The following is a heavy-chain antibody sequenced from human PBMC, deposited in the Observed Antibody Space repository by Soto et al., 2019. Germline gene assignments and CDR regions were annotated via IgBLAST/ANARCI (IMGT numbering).Heavy chain of an antibody. D-gene: IGHD1-7*01. CDR3: ASRDPGTSVDY. V-gene: IGHV4-4*02. CDR1: GGSFTSNNW. CDR2: IYRTGST. J-gene: IGHJ4*02. Sequence: SETLSLTCAVSGGSFTSNNWWTWVRQPPGQGLEWIGEIYRTGSTNYNPSLKSRVTISLDKSENQFSLKVTSLTAADTAVYYCASRDPGTSVDYWGKGTLVTVSS.